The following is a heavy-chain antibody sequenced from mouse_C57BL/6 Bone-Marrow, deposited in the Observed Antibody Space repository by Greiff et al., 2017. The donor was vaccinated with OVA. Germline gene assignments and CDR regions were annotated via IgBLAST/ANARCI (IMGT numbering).Heavy chain of an antibody. CDR3: ASLLLQIRGFAY. D-gene: IGHD1-1*01. CDR1: GYTFTSYW. Sequence: QVQLQQPGAELVKPGASVKMSCKASGYTFTSYWITWVKQRPGQGLESIGDIYPGSGSTNYNEKFKSTATLTVDTSSSTAYMQLSSLTSEDAAVYYCASLLLQIRGFAYWGQGTLVTVSA. CDR2: IYPGSGST. J-gene: IGHJ3*01. V-gene: IGHV1-55*01.